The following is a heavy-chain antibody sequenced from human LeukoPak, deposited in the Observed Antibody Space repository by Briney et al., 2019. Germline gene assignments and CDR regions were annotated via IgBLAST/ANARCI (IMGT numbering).Heavy chain of an antibody. CDR2: IRNDGNRE. V-gene: IGHV3-30*02. D-gene: IGHD3-10*01. CDR3: AKEPSQLLGFVELLEGSWFEP. CDR1: GCSFSNSS. J-gene: IGHJ5*02. Sequence: GASLSLSCAASGCSFSNSSMHWVCMAQGQGKGLESYIRNDGNREPNLESVKARSTLARDKSKNTLYLQITSLTAEDAAMYYCAKEPSQLLGFVELLEGSWFEPWGERTLVTVS.